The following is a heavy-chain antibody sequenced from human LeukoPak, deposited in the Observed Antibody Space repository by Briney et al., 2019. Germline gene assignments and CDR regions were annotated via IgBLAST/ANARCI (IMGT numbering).Heavy chain of an antibody. CDR3: ARPRRVGATSNWFDP. J-gene: IGHJ5*02. Sequence: SETLSLTCTVSRGSTSTYYWSWIRQPAGKGLEWIGRIYPSGNTNFNPSLMSRVTMSIDTSKNQFSLKLSSVTAADTAVYYCARPRRVGATSNWFDPWGQGTLVTVSS. CDR1: RGSTSTYY. CDR2: IYPSGNT. D-gene: IGHD1-26*01. V-gene: IGHV4-4*07.